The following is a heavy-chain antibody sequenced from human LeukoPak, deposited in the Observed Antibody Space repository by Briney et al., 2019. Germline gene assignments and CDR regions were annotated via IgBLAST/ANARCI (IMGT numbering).Heavy chain of an antibody. CDR1: GYTFTSYD. CDR2: MNPNSGNT. Sequence: ASVKVSCKASGYTFTSYDINWVRQATGQGLEWMGWMNPNSGNTGYAQKFQGRVTMTRNTSISTAYMELSSLRSEDTAVYYCARGRVRGVMYYYYYMDVWGKGTTVTVSS. V-gene: IGHV1-8*01. D-gene: IGHD3-10*01. J-gene: IGHJ6*03. CDR3: ARGRVRGVMYYYYYMDV.